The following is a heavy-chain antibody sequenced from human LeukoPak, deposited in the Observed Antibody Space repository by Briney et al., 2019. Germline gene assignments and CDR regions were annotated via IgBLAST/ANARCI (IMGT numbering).Heavy chain of an antibody. V-gene: IGHV3-30*02. CDR3: AKDQFKPSGISMLRGVRGYYYNMDV. Sequence: GGSLRLSCAASGFSFSRYWMSWVRQAPGKGLEWVAFIRNDGSNKYYADSVKGRFTISRDNSKNTLYLQMNSLRAEDTAVYFCAKDQFKPSGISMLRGVRGYYYNMDVWGKGTTVTISS. CDR1: GFSFSRYW. CDR2: IRNDGSNK. D-gene: IGHD3-10*01. J-gene: IGHJ6*03.